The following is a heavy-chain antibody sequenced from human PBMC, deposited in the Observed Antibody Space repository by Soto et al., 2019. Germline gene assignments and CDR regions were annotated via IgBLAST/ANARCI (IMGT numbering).Heavy chain of an antibody. V-gene: IGHV3-53*01. D-gene: IGHD5-18*01. CDR2: IYDDGAT. J-gene: IGHJ4*02. CDR1: GFAVSTDY. Sequence: GGSLRLSGAASGFAVSTDYLIWVRQAPGMGLECVSVIYDDGATYYADSVRGRFTISRDNSKNTLYLQMNSLRAEDTAVYFCARGALYSYGSYFDCWGQGTLVTVSS. CDR3: ARGALYSYGSYFDC.